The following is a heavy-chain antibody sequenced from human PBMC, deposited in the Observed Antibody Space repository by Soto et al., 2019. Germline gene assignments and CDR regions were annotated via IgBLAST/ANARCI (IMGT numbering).Heavy chain of an antibody. CDR2: MRAYSGNT. Sequence: KVSCKASGYIFSSHGINLVRQAPGQGLEWMGLMRAYSGNTHYAQNFQDRVTMTTDTSTRTAYMDLRRLRYDDTAVYYCARDQAYSDPGAWFGSLGKGNMVAVSS. J-gene: IGHJ5*01. V-gene: IGHV1-18*04. CDR3: ARDQAYSDPGAWFGS. CDR1: GYIFSSHG. D-gene: IGHD4-17*01.